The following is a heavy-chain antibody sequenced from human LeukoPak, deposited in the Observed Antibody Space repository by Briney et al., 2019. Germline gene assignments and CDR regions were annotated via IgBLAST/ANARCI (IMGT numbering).Heavy chain of an antibody. J-gene: IGHJ4*02. V-gene: IGHV4-4*07. CDR2: IYTSGST. CDR3: ARARGGSGSYGHFDS. D-gene: IGHD1-26*01. CDR1: GDSISGYY. Sequence: NPSETLSLTCTVSGDSISGYYWTWIRQPAGKGLEWLGRIYTSGSTNYNPSLKSRVTMSVDTSKNQFSLKMSSLTAADTAMCYCARARGGSGSYGHFDSWGQGTLVTVSS.